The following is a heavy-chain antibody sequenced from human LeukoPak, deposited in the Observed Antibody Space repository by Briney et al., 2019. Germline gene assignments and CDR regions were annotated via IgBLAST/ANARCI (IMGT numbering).Heavy chain of an antibody. Sequence: ASVKVSCKASGYTFTGYYMHWVRQAPGQGLEWMGWINPNSGGTNYAQKFQGRVTTTRDTSISTAYMELSRLRSDDTAVYYCARAAYSSSWYIWFDPWGQGTLVTVSS. CDR1: GYTFTGYY. CDR2: INPNSGGT. D-gene: IGHD6-13*01. V-gene: IGHV1-2*02. CDR3: ARAAYSSSWYIWFDP. J-gene: IGHJ5*02.